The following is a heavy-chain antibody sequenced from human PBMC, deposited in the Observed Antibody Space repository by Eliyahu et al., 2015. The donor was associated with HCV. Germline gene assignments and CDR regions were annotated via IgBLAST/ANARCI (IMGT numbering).Heavy chain of an antibody. J-gene: IGHJ4*02. CDR2: ISSSSSYI. CDR1: GFTFSXYS. D-gene: IGHD3-3*01. Sequence: EVQLVESGGGLVKPGGSXXLSCAASGFTFSXYSMNWVRQAPGKGLEWVSSISSSSSYIYYADSVKGRFTISRDNAKNSLYLQMNSLRAEDTAVYYCARDNHTIFGVVIFFDYWGQGTLVTVSS. CDR3: ARDNHTIFGVVIFFDY. V-gene: IGHV3-21*01.